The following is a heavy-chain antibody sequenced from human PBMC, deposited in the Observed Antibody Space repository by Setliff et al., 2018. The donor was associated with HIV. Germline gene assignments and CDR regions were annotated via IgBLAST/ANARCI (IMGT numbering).Heavy chain of an antibody. V-gene: IGHV3-21*04. CDR1: GFSLSSYE. CDR2: ITSNLNYR. D-gene: IGHD6-13*01. J-gene: IGHJ4*02. Sequence: PGGSLRLSCAASGFSLSSYEMHWLRQAPGKGLEWVSSITSNLNYRYADSVKGRFTISRDNTKNSLYLQMNSLRAEDMAIYYCAREDSSWYGSLDYWGQGTPVTVSS. CDR3: AREDSSWYGSLDY.